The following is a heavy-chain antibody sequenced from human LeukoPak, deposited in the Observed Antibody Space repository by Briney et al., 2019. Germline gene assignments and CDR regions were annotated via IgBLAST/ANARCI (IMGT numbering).Heavy chain of an antibody. Sequence: PGGSLRLSCVASGFSFSTYAMSWVRRAPGKGLEWVSAVNGRGGNIYYADSVKGRFTISRDNSKNTLYLQMNSLRAEDTAVYYCAKGIYSSGWSYFDYWGHGTLVTVSS. J-gene: IGHJ4*01. D-gene: IGHD6-19*01. CDR2: VNGRGGNI. CDR3: AKGIYSSGWSYFDY. V-gene: IGHV3-23*01. CDR1: GFSFSTYA.